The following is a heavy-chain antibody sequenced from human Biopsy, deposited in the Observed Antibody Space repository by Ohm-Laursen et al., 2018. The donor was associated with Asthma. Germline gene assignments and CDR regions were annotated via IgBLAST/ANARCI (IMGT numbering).Heavy chain of an antibody. D-gene: IGHD3-3*01. CDR1: GFTFSSYG. Sequence: SLRLSCAASGFTFSSYGMYWVCPAPGKGLEWVAVISYDGSNKYYADSVKCRFTISRDNSKNTLYLQMHSLRAEDTAVYYCAKYTEGRYDFWSGLSYNYCGMDVWGQGTTVTVSS. J-gene: IGHJ6*02. CDR2: ISYDGSNK. V-gene: IGHV3-30*18. CDR3: AKYTEGRYDFWSGLSYNYCGMDV.